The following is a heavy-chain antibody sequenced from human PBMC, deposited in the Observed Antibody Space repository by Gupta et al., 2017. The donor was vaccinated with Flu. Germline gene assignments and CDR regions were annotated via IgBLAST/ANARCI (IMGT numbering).Heavy chain of an antibody. CDR2: ISYDGSNK. Sequence: QVQLVESGGGVVQPGRSLRLSCAASGFTFSSYGMHWVRQAPGKGLEWVAVISYDGSNKYYADSVKGRFTIARDNSKNTLYLQMNSLRAEDTAVYYCAKXASIFGVVXGDGGVFREDFDYWGQGTMVTVSS. V-gene: IGHV3-30*18. CDR1: GFTFSSYG. CDR3: AKXASIFGVVXGDGGVFREDFDY. D-gene: IGHD3-3*01. J-gene: IGHJ4*02.